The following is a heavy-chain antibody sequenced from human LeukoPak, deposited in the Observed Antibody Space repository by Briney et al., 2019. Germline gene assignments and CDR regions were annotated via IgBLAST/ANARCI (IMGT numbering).Heavy chain of an antibody. CDR2: VYPGDSDT. Sequence: GESLKISCKGSGYSFTTYWIGWVRQMPGKGLEWMAIVYPGDSDTRYNPAFQGQVTVSAGKATSTAYLQWSSLKASDTAMYYCARLLTSGSNIRDWFDPWGQGTLVTVSS. CDR1: GYSFTTYW. V-gene: IGHV5-51*01. J-gene: IGHJ5*02. D-gene: IGHD3-16*01. CDR3: ARLLTSGSNIRDWFDP.